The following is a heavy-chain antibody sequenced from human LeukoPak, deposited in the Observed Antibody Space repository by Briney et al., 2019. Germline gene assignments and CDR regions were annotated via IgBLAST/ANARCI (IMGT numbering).Heavy chain of an antibody. Sequence: ASVKLSCKASGYTFTGYYMHWVRQAPGQGLEWMGWINPNSGGTNYAQKFQGRVTMTRDTSISTAYMELSRLRSDDTAVYYCAMDDSSGYYSSYFDYWGQRTLVTAS. J-gene: IGHJ4*02. CDR3: AMDDSSGYYSSYFDY. CDR2: INPNSGGT. CDR1: GYTFTGYY. D-gene: IGHD3-22*01. V-gene: IGHV1-2*02.